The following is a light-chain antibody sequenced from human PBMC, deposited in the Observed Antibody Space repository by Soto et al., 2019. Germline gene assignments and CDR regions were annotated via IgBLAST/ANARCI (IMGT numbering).Light chain of an antibody. V-gene: IGKV1-39*01. CDR1: QSISSY. J-gene: IGKJ1*01. CDR2: AAS. CDR3: QQSYSTPWT. Sequence: DLQMTQSPSPRSAPVADRLTLRCRASQSISSYLNWYKQKQGKAPKXXIYAASSLQSGVPSRFSGSGSGTDFTLTIGSLQPEDFETYYCQQSYSTPWTFGQGTKVDIK.